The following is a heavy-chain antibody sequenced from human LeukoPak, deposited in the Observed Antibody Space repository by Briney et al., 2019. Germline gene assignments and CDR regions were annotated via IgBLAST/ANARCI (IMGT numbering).Heavy chain of an antibody. CDR1: GGSISSGGYY. J-gene: IGHJ2*01. CDR3: ARRSYYYDSSGYYYWYFDL. CDR2: IHYSGST. V-gene: IGHV4-31*03. Sequence: PSQTLSLTCTVSGGSISSGGYYWSCIRQHPGKGLEWIGYIHYSGSTYYNPSLKSRVTISVDTSKNQFSLKLSSVTAADTAVYYCARRSYYYDSSGYYYWYFDLWGRGTLVTVSS. D-gene: IGHD3-22*01.